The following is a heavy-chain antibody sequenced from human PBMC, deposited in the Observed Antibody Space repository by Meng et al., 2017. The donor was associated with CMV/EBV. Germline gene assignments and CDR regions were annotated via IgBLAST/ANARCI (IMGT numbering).Heavy chain of an antibody. CDR2: ISWNSGSI. J-gene: IGHJ4*02. Sequence: SLKIPCAASGFTFDDYAMHWVRQAPGKGLEWVSGISWNSGSIGYEDSVKGRFTISRDNAKNSLYLQMNSLRAEDTALYYCAKDNARYCSSTSCYRFDYWARERWSPSPQ. CDR1: GFTFDDYA. V-gene: IGHV3-9*01. D-gene: IGHD2-2*01. CDR3: AKDNARYCSSTSCYRFDY.